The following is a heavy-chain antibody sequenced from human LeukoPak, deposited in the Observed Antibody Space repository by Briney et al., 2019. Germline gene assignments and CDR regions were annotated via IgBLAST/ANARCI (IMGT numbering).Heavy chain of an antibody. CDR2: MNPYSGNT. CDR1: GYTFTSYD. J-gene: IGHJ4*02. V-gene: IGHV1-8*01. D-gene: IGHD2-2*02. Sequence: GASVKVSCEASGYTFTSYDINWVRQAAGQGLEWMGWMNPYSGNTGYAQKFQGRVTMTRSTSISTANMELGSLTSEDTAVYYCTRGSQNCASASCYNFWGQGTLVTVSS. CDR3: TRGSQNCASASCYNF.